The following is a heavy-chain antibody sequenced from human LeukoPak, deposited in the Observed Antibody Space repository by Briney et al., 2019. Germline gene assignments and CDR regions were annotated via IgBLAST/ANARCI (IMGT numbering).Heavy chain of an antibody. Sequence: SETLSLTCTVSGGSISNYYWSWIRQPAGKGLEWIGRIYSNGDTRYSPSLKSRVTISVDTSKNQVSLKLSSVTAADTAVYYCARDGYYDSSGYNRDAFDIWGQGTMVTVSS. CDR1: GGSISNYY. CDR2: IYSNGDT. CDR3: ARDGYYDSSGYNRDAFDI. J-gene: IGHJ3*02. V-gene: IGHV4-4*07. D-gene: IGHD3-22*01.